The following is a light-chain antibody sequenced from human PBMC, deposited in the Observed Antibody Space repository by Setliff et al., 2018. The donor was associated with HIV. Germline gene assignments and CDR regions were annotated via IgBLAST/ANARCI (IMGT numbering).Light chain of an antibody. V-gene: IGLV2-14*01. Sequence: QSVLAQPRSVSGSPGQSVTISCTGTSSDVGGYNYVSWYQQHPGEAPKLMISDVSKRPSGVSNRFSGSKSGNTASLTISGLQAEDEADYYCSSYTSSSPPYVFGTGTKVTVL. J-gene: IGLJ1*01. CDR2: DVS. CDR1: SSDVGGYNY. CDR3: SSYTSSSPPYV.